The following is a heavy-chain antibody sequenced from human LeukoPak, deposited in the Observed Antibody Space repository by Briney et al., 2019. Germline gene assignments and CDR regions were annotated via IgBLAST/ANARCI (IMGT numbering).Heavy chain of an antibody. CDR2: IYHSGST. D-gene: IGHD5-24*01. CDR1: GHSISSGYY. Sequence: SETLSLTCAVSGHSISSGYYWGWIRQPPGKGLEWIGSIYHSGSTYYNPSLKSRVTISVDTSKNQFSLKLSSVTAADTAVYYCARVSVQEETLPYLDPWGQGTLVTVSS. J-gene: IGHJ5*02. V-gene: IGHV4-38-2*01. CDR3: ARVSVQEETLPYLDP.